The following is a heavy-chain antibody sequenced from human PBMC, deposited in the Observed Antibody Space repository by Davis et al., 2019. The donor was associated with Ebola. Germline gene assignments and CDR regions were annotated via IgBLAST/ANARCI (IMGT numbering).Heavy chain of an antibody. V-gene: IGHV3-23*01. D-gene: IGHD3-10*01. CDR3: AKDSYGGGEGMDV. CDR1: GFPFSSYA. CDR2: IRGSGGST. J-gene: IGHJ6*04. Sequence: GESLKTPRAAPGFPFSSYAISWVRQAPGQGLEWVSVIRGSGGSTNYADSVKGRFTISRDKSKNTLYLQMNSLRAEDTAVYYCAKDSYGGGEGMDVWGKGTTVTVSS.